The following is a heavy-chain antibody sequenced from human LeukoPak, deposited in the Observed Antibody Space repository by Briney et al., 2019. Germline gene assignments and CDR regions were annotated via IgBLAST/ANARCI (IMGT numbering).Heavy chain of an antibody. CDR2: ISSSSSYI. D-gene: IGHD7-27*01. CDR1: GFTFSSYS. CDR3: ARDLLTGWGSGGFDY. V-gene: IGHV3-21*01. Sequence: PGGSLRLSCAASGFTFSSYSMNWVRQAPGKGLEWVSSISSSSSYIYYADSVKGRFTISRDNAKNSLYLQMNSLRAEDTAVYYCARDLLTGWGSGGFDYWGQGTRVTVSS. J-gene: IGHJ4*02.